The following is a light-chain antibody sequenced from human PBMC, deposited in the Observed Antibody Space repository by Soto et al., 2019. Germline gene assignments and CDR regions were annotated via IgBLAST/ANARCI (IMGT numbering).Light chain of an antibody. V-gene: IGLV2-14*01. CDR3: SSYTTTYTWM. CDR2: DVS. J-gene: IGLJ3*02. Sequence: QSALTQPASVSGSPGQSITISCTGTRSDVGYYDYVSWYQQHPGKAPKLVIYDVSHRPSGVSNRFSGSKSGNTASLTTSGLPAEDEGDYYCSSYTTTYTWMFGGGTKLTVL. CDR1: RSDVGYYDY.